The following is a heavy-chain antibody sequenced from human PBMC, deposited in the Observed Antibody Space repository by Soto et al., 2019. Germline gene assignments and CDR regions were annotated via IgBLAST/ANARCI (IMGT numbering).Heavy chain of an antibody. CDR1: GFTFNSYG. Sequence: QVQLVESGGGVVQPGRSLRLSCAASGFTFNSYGMHWVRQAPGKGLEWVAVIWYDGSNKYYADSVKGRFTISRDNSKNTLYLQMNSLRAEDTAVYYCARWGIAAGDYWGQGTLVTVSS. CDR2: IWYDGSNK. J-gene: IGHJ4*02. V-gene: IGHV3-33*01. D-gene: IGHD6-13*01. CDR3: ARWGIAAGDY.